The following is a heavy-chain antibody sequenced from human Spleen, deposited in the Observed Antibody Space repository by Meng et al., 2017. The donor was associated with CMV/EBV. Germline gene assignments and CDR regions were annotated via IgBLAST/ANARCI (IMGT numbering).Heavy chain of an antibody. D-gene: IGHD4-17*01. CDR3: ARAGAAVTTNFDF. J-gene: IGHJ4*02. Sequence: QLVQSGPELRRPGASVKVSCKASGYNFDIYGITWVRQASGQGLEWVGWVGAENGETNYGQKFQGRVTVTADTFTNTAYMEMRSLRSDDSAIYYCARAGAAVTTNFDFWGQGTLVTVSS. CDR1: GYNFDIYG. CDR2: VGAENGET. V-gene: IGHV1-18*01.